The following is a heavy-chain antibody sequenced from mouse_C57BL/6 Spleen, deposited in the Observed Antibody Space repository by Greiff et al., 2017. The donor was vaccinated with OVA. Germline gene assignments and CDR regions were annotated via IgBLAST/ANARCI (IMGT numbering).Heavy chain of an antibody. CDR1: GFTFSSYA. V-gene: IGHV5-9-1*02. CDR2: ISSGGDYI. Sequence: EVHLVESGEGLVKPGGSLKLSCAASGFTFSSYAMSWVRQTPEKRLEWVAYISSGGDYIYYADTVKGRFTISRDNARNTLYLQMSSLKSEDTAMYYCTTYDYDWNYYAMDYWGQGTSVTVSS. CDR3: TTYDYDWNYYAMDY. J-gene: IGHJ4*01. D-gene: IGHD2-4*01.